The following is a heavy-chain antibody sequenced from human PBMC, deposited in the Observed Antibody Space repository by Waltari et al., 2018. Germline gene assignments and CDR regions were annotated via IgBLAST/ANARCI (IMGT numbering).Heavy chain of an antibody. Sequence: EVQLVESGGGLVQPGGSLRLSCAASGFTFSSYWMSWVRQAPGKGLEWVANIKQDGSEKYYVDSVKGRFTISRDNAKNSLYLQMNSLRAEDTAVYYCARDRGITGTKNWFDPWGQGTLVTVSS. CDR1: GFTFSSYW. CDR3: ARDRGITGTKNWFDP. V-gene: IGHV3-7*01. D-gene: IGHD1-7*01. J-gene: IGHJ5*02. CDR2: IKQDGSEK.